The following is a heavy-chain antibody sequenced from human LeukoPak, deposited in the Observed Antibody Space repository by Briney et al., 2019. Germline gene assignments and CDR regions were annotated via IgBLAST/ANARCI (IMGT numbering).Heavy chain of an antibody. CDR3: TTGITMVRGVIHLIDY. D-gene: IGHD3-10*01. V-gene: IGHV3-15*01. Sequence: GGSLRLSCAASGFTFSNAWMSWVRQAPGKGLEWVGRIKSKTDGGTTDYAAPVKGRFTISRDDSKNTLYLQMNSQKTEDTAVYYCTTGITMVRGVIHLIDYWGQGTLVTVSS. J-gene: IGHJ4*02. CDR2: IKSKTDGGTT. CDR1: GFTFSNAW.